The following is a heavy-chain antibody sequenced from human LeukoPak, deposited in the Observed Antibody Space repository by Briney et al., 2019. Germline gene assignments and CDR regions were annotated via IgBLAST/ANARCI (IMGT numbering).Heavy chain of an antibody. CDR1: GYTFSVYY. D-gene: IGHD7-27*01. V-gene: IGHV1-2*02. CDR3: ARWPVIGDDALDI. Sequence: ASVNVSCKASGYTFSVYYIHWVRHAPGQGLEWMGWINPNKGDTKHAQKFEGRVTMTRDTSISTAYMEVSRLRSDDTAVYYCARWPVIGDDALDIWGQGTMASVCS. CDR2: INPNKGDT. J-gene: IGHJ3*02.